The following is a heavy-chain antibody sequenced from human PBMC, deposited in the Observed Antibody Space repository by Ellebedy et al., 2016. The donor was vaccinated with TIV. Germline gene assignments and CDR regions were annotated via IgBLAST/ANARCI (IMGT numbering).Heavy chain of an antibody. CDR1: GASFSSYY. CDR3: ARGRGGGYSIPFDY. J-gene: IGHJ4*02. CDR2: ANHVGIT. D-gene: IGHD1-26*01. V-gene: IGHV4-34*01. Sequence: SETLSLTXAVYGASFSSYYWSWIRQPPGKGLEWIGEANHVGITNYNPSLKTRVTISVDTSNHQFSLRLSSVTAADTAVYYCARGRGGGYSIPFDYWGQGTLVAVSS.